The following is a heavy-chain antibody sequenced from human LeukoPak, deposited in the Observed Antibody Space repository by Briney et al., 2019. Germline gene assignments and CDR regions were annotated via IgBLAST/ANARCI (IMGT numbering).Heavy chain of an antibody. J-gene: IGHJ4*02. CDR2: VSWNSNNV. Sequence: GGSLRLSCAASGFIFDDYAMHWVRHAPGKGLEWVSGVSWNSNNVGYADSVKGRFTISRDNARNFFYLQANSLRPEDTALYYCAKGRDSSGYYPFDHWGQGTLVTVSS. V-gene: IGHV3-9*01. CDR3: AKGRDSSGYYPFDH. CDR1: GFIFDDYA. D-gene: IGHD3-22*01.